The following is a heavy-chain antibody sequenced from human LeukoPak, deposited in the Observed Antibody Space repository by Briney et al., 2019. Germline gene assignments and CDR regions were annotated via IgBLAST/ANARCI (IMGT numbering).Heavy chain of an antibody. CDR3: ARAGAYSSSSNAFDI. D-gene: IGHD6-6*01. J-gene: IGHJ3*02. CDR2: ISGYNGNT. V-gene: IGHV1-18*01. CDR1: GGTFSSYA. Sequence: ASVKVSCKASGGTFSSYAISWVRQAPGQGLEWMGWISGYNGNTNYAQKYQGRVTLTTDTYTTTVYMELRSLRSDDTAVFYCARAGAYSSSSNAFDIWGQGTVVTVSS.